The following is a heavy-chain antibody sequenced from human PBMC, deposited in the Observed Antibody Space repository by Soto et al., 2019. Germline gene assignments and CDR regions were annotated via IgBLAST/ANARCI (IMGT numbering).Heavy chain of an antibody. V-gene: IGHV3-74*01. CDR1: GITLSNYW. CDR2: INSDGSSI. CDR3: VRRGYCGGGSCSALGDP. Sequence: EVQLVESGGGLVQPGGSLRLSCAASGITLSNYWMHWVRQAPGKGLVWVSRINSDGSSISYADSVKGRFTISRDNAKNTVDLQMNSLGAEDTAMYCCVRRGYCGGGSCSALGDPWGQGTLVTVSS. J-gene: IGHJ5*02. D-gene: IGHD2-15*01.